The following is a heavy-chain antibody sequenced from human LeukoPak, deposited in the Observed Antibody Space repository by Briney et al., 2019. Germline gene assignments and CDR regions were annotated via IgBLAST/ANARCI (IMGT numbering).Heavy chain of an antibody. Sequence: SETLSLTCAVYGGSFSGYYWSWIRQPPGKGLEWIGEINHSGSTNYNPSLKSRVTISVDTSKNQFSLKLSSVTAADTAVYYCARRHASVWFSSNWFDPWGQGTLVTVSS. CDR3: ARRHASVWFSSNWFDP. CDR1: GGSFSGYY. J-gene: IGHJ5*02. D-gene: IGHD3-10*01. CDR2: INHSGST. V-gene: IGHV4-34*01.